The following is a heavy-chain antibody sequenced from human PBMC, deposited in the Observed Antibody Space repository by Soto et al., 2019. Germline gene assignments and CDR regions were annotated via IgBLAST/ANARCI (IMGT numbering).Heavy chain of an antibody. V-gene: IGHV1-46*03. CDR3: TRGLWLAIDY. Sequence: QVQLVQSGAEVKKPGASVKVSCKASGYTFTSYSMHWVRQAPGQGLEWMGIINPTGGSTTYAQRFQGRVTMNRDTSTSTGYMELSRLRSDDTAVYYCTRGLWLAIDYWGQGTLVTVSS. D-gene: IGHD6-19*01. J-gene: IGHJ4*02. CDR1: GYTFTSYS. CDR2: INPTGGST.